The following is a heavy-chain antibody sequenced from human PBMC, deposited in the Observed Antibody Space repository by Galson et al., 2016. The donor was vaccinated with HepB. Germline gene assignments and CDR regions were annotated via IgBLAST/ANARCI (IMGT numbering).Heavy chain of an antibody. D-gene: IGHD5-18*01. CDR1: GFTFSTYS. CDR2: ISSRSSTV. J-gene: IGHJ4*02. CDR3: ARDGGRGYTYGYFDY. V-gene: IGHV3-48*02. Sequence: SLRLSCAASGFTFSTYSMNWVCQAPGKGLEWVSYISSRSSTVYYADSLKGRFTISRDNAKNSLYLQMNSLRDEDTAVFYCARDGGRGYTYGYFDYWGRGTLVTVSS.